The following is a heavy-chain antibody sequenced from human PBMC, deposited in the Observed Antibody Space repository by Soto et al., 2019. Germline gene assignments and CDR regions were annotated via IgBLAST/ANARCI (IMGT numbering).Heavy chain of an antibody. CDR1: GFTFSSYT. V-gene: IGHV3-21*01. D-gene: IGHD5-18*01. J-gene: IGHJ4*02. CDR2: ISITSSYI. CDR3: ARGAIRGYSYGYSDY. Sequence: PGGSLRLSCAASGFTFSSYTMDWVRQTPGKGLQWVSSISITSSYIYYADSVKGRFAISRDNAQNSLYLQMNSLRAEDTAVYYCARGAIRGYSYGYSDYWGQGTLVTVSS.